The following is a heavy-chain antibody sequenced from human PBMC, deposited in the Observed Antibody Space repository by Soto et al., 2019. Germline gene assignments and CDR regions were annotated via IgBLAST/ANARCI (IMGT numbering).Heavy chain of an antibody. J-gene: IGHJ6*03. CDR3: ARRARPDFYYMDV. V-gene: IGHV3-64*01. D-gene: IGHD6-6*01. CDR1: GFTLSCYS. CDR2: ISSNGVGT. Sequence: GGSLILSCAASGFTLSCYSMDWVRQAPGKGLEYVSGISSNGVGTYYANSVQGRFTISRDNSKNTVYLQMGSLRPEDMAVYYCARRARPDFYYMDVWGKGTTVTVSS.